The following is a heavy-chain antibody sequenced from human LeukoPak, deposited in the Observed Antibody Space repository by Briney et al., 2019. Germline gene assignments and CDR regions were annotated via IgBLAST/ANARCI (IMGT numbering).Heavy chain of an antibody. D-gene: IGHD4-17*01. CDR2: ISGSGGST. CDR1: GFTFRDYA. V-gene: IGHV3-23*01. CDR3: AKGARVTTRSWFDP. Sequence: GSQRLSCAASGFTFRDYAMSWVRQAPGKGLEWVSVISGSGGSTYYADSVKGRFTISRDNSQNTLYLQMSSLRVDDTAIYYCAKGARVTTRSWFDPWGQGTLVTVSS. J-gene: IGHJ5*02.